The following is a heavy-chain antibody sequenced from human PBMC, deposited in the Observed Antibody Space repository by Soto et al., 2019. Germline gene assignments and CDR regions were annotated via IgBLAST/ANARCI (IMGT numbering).Heavy chain of an antibody. CDR2: ISYDGSNK. V-gene: IGHV3-30*03. CDR3: AIGRRAYGSGSHLMGDFDY. CDR1: GFTFSSYG. D-gene: IGHD3-10*01. Sequence: QVQLVESGGGVVQPGRSLRLSCAASGFTFSSYGMHWVRQAPGKGLGWVSAISYDGSNKCYADSVKGRFTISSDNSKSTLYLQMDSLRAEDTAVYYWAIGRRAYGSGSHLMGDFDYWGPGPLVTVSS. J-gene: IGHJ4*02.